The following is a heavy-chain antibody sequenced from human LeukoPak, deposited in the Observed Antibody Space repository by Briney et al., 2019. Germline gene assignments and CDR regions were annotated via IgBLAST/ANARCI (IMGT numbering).Heavy chain of an antibody. J-gene: IGHJ4*02. CDR3: AKLAAVGTFFDY. CDR1: GFTFSNCA. V-gene: IGHV3-23*01. D-gene: IGHD6-13*01. Sequence: GGSLRLSCAASGFTFSNCAMSWVRQAPGKGLEWVSTIDNGGGSTYHADSVKGRLTVSRDNSKNTLYLQMNSLRAEDTAVYYCAKLAAVGTFFDYWGQGTLVTVSS. CDR2: IDNGGGST.